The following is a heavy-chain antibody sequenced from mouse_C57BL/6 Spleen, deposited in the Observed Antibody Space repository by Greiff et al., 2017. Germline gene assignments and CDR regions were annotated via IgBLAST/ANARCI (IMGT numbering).Heavy chain of an antibody. J-gene: IGHJ3*01. V-gene: IGHV1-26*01. CDR2: INPNNGGT. CDR3: ARYDYDGTGFAY. CDR1: GYTFTDYY. Sequence: VQLQQSGPELVKPGASVKISCKASGYTFTDYYMNWVKQSHGKSLEWIGDINPNNGGTSYNQKFKGKATLTVDKSSSTANMELRSLTSEDSAVYYCARYDYDGTGFAYWGQGTLVTVSA. D-gene: IGHD2-4*01.